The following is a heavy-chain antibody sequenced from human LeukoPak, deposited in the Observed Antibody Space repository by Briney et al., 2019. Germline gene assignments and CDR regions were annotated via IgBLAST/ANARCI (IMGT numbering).Heavy chain of an antibody. CDR2: ISAYNGHA. CDR3: AREEDYDYLWGSYRPLFDY. V-gene: IGHV1-18*01. J-gene: IGHJ4*02. D-gene: IGHD3-16*02. CDR1: GYTFTSYG. Sequence: GASVKVSCKASGYTFTSYGIGWVRQAPGQGLEWMGWISAYNGHANYAQNFLGRITMTTDTSTSTVYVELRSLRSDDTAVYYCAREEDYDYLWGSYRPLFDYWGQGTLVTVSS.